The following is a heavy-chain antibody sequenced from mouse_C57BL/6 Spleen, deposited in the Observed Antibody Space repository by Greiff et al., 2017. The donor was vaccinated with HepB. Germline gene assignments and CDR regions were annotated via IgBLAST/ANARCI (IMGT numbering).Heavy chain of an antibody. D-gene: IGHD5-1*01. CDR1: GYTFTSYW. V-gene: IGHV1-55*01. CDR2: IYPGSGST. Sequence: QVHVKQPGAELVKPGASVKMSCKASGYTFTSYWITWVKQRPGQGLEWIGDIYPGSGSTNYNEKFKSKATLTVDTSSSTAYMQLSSLTSEDSAVYYCARRRTYPYAMDYWGQGTSVTVSS. CDR3: ARRRTYPYAMDY. J-gene: IGHJ4*01.